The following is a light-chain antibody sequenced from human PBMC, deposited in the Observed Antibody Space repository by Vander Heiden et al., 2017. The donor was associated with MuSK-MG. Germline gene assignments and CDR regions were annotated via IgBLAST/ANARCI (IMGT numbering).Light chain of an antibody. Sequence: QSAMTHPASVSGSPGQSITISWTGTSSDVGNYKFVSWYQQDPGNAPKLMMVKVSERPSGVSNRGSASKSGKTASPTTSVLQVEDDADEYCWQYADSRTVVFGRGTKLTVL. CDR3: WQYADSRTVV. J-gene: IGLJ2*01. V-gene: IGLV2-23*02. CDR1: SSDVGNYKF. CDR2: KVS.